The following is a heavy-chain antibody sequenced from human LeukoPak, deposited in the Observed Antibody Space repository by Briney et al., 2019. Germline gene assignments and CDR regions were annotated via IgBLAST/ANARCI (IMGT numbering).Heavy chain of an antibody. Sequence: GGSLRLSCAASGFTFSSYWMNWARQAPGKGLEWVASINHNGNVNYYVDSVKGRFTISRDNAKNSLYLQMNRLRVDDTAVYYCANEIRPNNYWGQGTLVTVSS. CDR2: INHNGNVN. CDR3: ANEIRPNNY. CDR1: GFTFSSYW. V-gene: IGHV3-7*03. D-gene: IGHD5-24*01. J-gene: IGHJ4*02.